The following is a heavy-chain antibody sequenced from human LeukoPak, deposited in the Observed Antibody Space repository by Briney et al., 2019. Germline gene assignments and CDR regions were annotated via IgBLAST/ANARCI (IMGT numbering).Heavy chain of an antibody. CDR3: ARQGTYPGDWFDP. V-gene: IGHV5-51*01. CDR1: GYNFPIYW. J-gene: IGHJ5*02. Sequence: GESLKISCQGSGYNFPIYWIGWVRQMPGQGLEWMGIIYPDDSNTIYGPSFQGQVTISADKSISTAFLQWSSLKASDTAIYYCARQGTYPGDWFDPWGQGTLVTVSS. D-gene: IGHD3-10*01. CDR2: IYPDDSNT.